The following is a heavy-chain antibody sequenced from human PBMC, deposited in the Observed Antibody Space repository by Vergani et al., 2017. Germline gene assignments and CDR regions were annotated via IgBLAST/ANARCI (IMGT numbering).Heavy chain of an antibody. CDR2: INHSGST. V-gene: IGHV4-34*01. D-gene: IGHD3-16*02. CDR3: ARGPYDYVWGSYRYGSLDY. J-gene: IGHJ4*02. CDR1: GGSFSGYY. Sequence: QVQLQESGPGLVKPSETLSLTCAVYGGSFSGYYWSWIRQPPGKGLEWIGEINHSGSTNYNPSLKSRVTISVDTSKNQFSLKLSSVTAADTAVYYCARGPYDYVWGSYRYGSLDYWGQGTLVTVSS.